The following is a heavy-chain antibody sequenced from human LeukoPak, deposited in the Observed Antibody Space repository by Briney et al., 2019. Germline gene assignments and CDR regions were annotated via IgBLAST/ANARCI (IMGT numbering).Heavy chain of an antibody. V-gene: IGHV3-21*05. CDR3: ASIRGGYYFDY. J-gene: IGHJ4*02. CDR1: GFTFSTYS. CDR2: VSSGRTYT. D-gene: IGHD3-16*01. Sequence: PGGSLRLSCAASGFTFSTYSMNWVRQAPGKGLEWVSYVSSGRTYTNYADSVKGRFTISRDNAKNSLYLQMNGLRAEDTAVYYCASIRGGYYFDYWGQGTLVTVSS.